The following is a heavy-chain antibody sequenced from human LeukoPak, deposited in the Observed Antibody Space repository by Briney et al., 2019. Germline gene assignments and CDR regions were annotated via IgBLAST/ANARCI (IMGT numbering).Heavy chain of an antibody. CDR1: GYTFTSYG. J-gene: IGHJ6*02. Sequence: ASVKVSCKASGYTFTSYGISWVRQAPGQGLEWMGWISAYNGNTNYAQKLQGRVTMTTDTSTSTAYMELRSLRSDDTAVYYCARGHPPIFLRYFDWLSRYYYYGMDVWGQGTTVTVSS. V-gene: IGHV1-18*01. CDR3: ARGHPPIFLRYFDWLSRYYYYGMDV. D-gene: IGHD3-9*01. CDR2: ISAYNGNT.